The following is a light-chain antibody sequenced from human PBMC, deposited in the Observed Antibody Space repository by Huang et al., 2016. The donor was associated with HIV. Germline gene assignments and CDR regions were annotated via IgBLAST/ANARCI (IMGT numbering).Light chain of an antibody. CDR1: QSVSSN. J-gene: IGKJ2*01. CDR3: QQYNNWPPNT. CDR2: GAS. Sequence: ELLMTQSPATLSVSPGDRATLSCRASQSVSSNLAWYQHKPGQPPKLLIYGASTRATGIPARFSGSGSGTDFTLTISSLQSGDFAVYYCQQYNNWPPNTFGQGTKVEIK. V-gene: IGKV3-15*01.